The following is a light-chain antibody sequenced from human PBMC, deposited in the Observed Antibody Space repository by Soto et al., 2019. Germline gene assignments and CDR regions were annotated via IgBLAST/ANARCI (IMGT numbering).Light chain of an antibody. CDR1: QSVSGW. CDR3: QQYETFSGT. Sequence: EIPMTQSPSPLSSSVGDTVTLTCRASQSVSGWLAWYQQKPGEAPKLLIYDASALPRGVPSRFSGSGSGTKFTLTIASLQPDDFATYYCQQYETFSGTFGPGTKWIS. CDR2: DAS. V-gene: IGKV1-5*01. J-gene: IGKJ1*01.